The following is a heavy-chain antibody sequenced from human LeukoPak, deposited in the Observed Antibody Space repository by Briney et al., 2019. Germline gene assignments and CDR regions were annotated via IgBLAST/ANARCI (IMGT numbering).Heavy chain of an antibody. V-gene: IGHV3-74*01. CDR2: INSDGSST. D-gene: IGHD3-3*01. Sequence: ETLSLTCAVYGGSFSGYYWSWIRQPPGKGLVWVSRINSDGSSTRYADSVKGRFTISRDNAKNTLYLQMNSLRAEDTAVYYCARDYDFWSGPPYYYYGMDVWGQGTTVTVSS. CDR1: GGSFSGYY. J-gene: IGHJ6*02. CDR3: ARDYDFWSGPPYYYYGMDV.